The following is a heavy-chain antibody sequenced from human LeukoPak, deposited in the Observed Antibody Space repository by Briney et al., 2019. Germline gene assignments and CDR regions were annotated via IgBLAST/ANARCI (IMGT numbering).Heavy chain of an antibody. V-gene: IGHV4-30-4*07. J-gene: IGHJ6*03. CDR2: IYYSGST. Sequence: SETLSLTCTVSGGSISSGGYSWSWIRQPPGKGLEWIGYIYYSGSTYYNPSLKSRVTISVDTSKNQFSLKLSSVTAADTAVYYCARGKGGYSGYGHYYYYMDVWGKGTTVTVSS. D-gene: IGHD5-12*01. CDR3: ARGKGGYSGYGHYYYYMDV. CDR1: GGSISSGGYS.